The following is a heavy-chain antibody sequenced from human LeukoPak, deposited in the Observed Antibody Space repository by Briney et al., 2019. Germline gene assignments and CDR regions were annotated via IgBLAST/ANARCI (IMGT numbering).Heavy chain of an antibody. CDR2: ISYTGST. Sequence: SETLSLTCAVSGGSISPYFWSWFRQPPGKGLEWIGYISYTGSTIYSPSLKSRVTISVDTSKNQFSLQLTSVTAADTAVYYCARDDYRGVTNFDPWGQGTLVTVSS. D-gene: IGHD3-10*01. CDR1: GGSISPYF. CDR3: ARDDYRGVTNFDP. V-gene: IGHV4-59*01. J-gene: IGHJ5*02.